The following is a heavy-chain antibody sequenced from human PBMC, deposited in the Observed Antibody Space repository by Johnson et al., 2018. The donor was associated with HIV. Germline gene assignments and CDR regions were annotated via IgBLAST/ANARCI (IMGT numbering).Heavy chain of an antibody. D-gene: IGHD3-10*01. CDR1: GFTFSSYA. J-gene: IGHJ3*01. Sequence: VQLVESGGSLVQPGRSLRLSCIGSGFTFSSYAMSWVRQAPGKGLEWVSAISGSGGSTYYADSVKGRFTISRDNSKNTLYLQMNSLTIEDTAVFYCAKTRMGGILDAFDLWGQGTMVIVS. CDR2: ISGSGGST. CDR3: AKTRMGGILDAFDL. V-gene: IGHV3-23*04.